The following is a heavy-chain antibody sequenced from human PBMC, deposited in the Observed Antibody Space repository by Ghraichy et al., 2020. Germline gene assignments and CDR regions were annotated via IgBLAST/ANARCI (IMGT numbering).Heavy chain of an antibody. D-gene: IGHD2-21*02. Sequence: SETLSLTCAVYGGSFSGYYWSWIRQPPGKGLEWIGEINHSGSTNYNPSLKSRVTISVDTSKNQFSLKLSSVTAADTAVYYCARGSLVVTAIRTNWFDPWGQGTLVTVSS. CDR3: ARGSLVVTAIRTNWFDP. CDR2: INHSGST. J-gene: IGHJ5*02. V-gene: IGHV4-34*01. CDR1: GGSFSGYY.